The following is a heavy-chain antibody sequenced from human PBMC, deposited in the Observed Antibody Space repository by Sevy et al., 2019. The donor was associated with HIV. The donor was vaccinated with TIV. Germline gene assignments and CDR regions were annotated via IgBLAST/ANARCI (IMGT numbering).Heavy chain of an antibody. V-gene: IGHV1-18*01. CDR3: ARHHLGYCSGGSCSDQYYFDY. D-gene: IGHD2-15*01. CDR2: ISAYNGNT. J-gene: IGHJ4*02. Sequence: ASVKVYCKASGYTFTSYGISWVRQAPGQGLEWMGWISAYNGNTNYAQKLQGRVTMTTDTSTSTAYMELRSLRSDDTAVYYCARHHLGYCSGGSCSDQYYFDYWGQGTLVTISS. CDR1: GYTFTSYG.